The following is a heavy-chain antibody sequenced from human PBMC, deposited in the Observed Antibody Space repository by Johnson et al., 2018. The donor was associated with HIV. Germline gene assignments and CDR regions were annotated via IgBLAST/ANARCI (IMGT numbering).Heavy chain of an antibody. V-gene: IGHV3-30*04. Sequence: QVQLVESGGGVVQPGRSLRLSCAASGFTFSNYAMHWVRQAPGKGLEWVAVISSDGSNKYYADSVTGRVTFSRDNSKNTLYMQMNSLRFEDTAVYYCAKDFDELSGFDIWGQGTMVTVSS. J-gene: IGHJ3*02. CDR1: GFTFSNYA. D-gene: IGHD1-7*01. CDR3: AKDFDELSGFDI. CDR2: ISSDGSNK.